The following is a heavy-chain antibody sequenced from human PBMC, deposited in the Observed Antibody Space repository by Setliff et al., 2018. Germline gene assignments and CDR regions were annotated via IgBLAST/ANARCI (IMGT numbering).Heavy chain of an antibody. V-gene: IGHV3-7*04. Sequence: LRLSCAASGFTFSSYWMSWVRQAPGKGLEWVANIKQDGSEKYYVDSVKGRFTISRDNAENSLYLQMNSLRAEDTAVYYCARGGNLIYYFDYWGQGTLVTVSS. CDR1: GFTFSSYW. J-gene: IGHJ4*02. CDR3: ARGGNLIYYFDY. D-gene: IGHD2-15*01. CDR2: IKQDGSEK.